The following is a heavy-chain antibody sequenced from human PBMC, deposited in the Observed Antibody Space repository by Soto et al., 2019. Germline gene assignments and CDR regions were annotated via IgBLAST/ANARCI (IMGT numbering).Heavy chain of an antibody. CDR1: GGSISSSSYY. J-gene: IGHJ4*02. CDR3: ARQKSFSSSHYFAY. Sequence: QLQLQESGPGLVKPSETLSLTCTVSGGSISSSSYYWGWIRQPPGKGLEWIGSIYYSGSTYYNPSRSSQVTTSLDTSRNQCSRKLSSVTAADTAVYYCARQKSFSSSHYFAYWGQGTMVTVSS. CDR2: IYYSGST. D-gene: IGHD6-6*01. V-gene: IGHV4-39*01.